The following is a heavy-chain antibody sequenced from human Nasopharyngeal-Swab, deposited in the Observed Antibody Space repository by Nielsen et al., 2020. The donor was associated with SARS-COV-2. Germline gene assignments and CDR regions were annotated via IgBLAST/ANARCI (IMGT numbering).Heavy chain of an antibody. J-gene: IGHJ4*02. Sequence: ASVKVSCKASGYTFTSYGISWVRQAPGQGLEWIGWIGVYKGETNYAQKFRDRITMTTDRSTSTAYMELRTLRSDDTAVYYCAIDPEGDTDFDYWGQGTLVTVSS. CDR1: GYTFTSYG. CDR3: AIDPEGDTDFDY. V-gene: IGHV1-18*04. D-gene: IGHD1-14*01. CDR2: IGVYKGET.